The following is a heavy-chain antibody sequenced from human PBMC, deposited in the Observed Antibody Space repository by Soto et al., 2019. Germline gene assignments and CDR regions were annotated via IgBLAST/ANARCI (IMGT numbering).Heavy chain of an antibody. CDR3: ARDLGGPFDYYYGMDV. CDR1: GCTFSSYG. V-gene: IGHV3-33*01. D-gene: IGHD3-10*01. Sequence: VQLVESGGGVVQPGRSLRLSCAASGCTFSSYGMHWVRQAPGKGLEWVAVIWYDGSNKYYADSVKGRFTISRDNSKNTLYLQMNSLRAEDTAVYYCARDLGGPFDYYYGMDVWGQGTTVTVSS. CDR2: IWYDGSNK. J-gene: IGHJ6*02.